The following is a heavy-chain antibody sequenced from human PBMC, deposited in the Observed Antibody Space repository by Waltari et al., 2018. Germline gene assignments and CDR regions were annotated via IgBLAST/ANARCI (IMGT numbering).Heavy chain of an antibody. J-gene: IGHJ3*02. CDR1: GFTFTHHG. CDR3: ARGDGGSGLGASDI. CDR2: IWYDGSNK. Sequence: QVQLVESGGGVVQSGRSLRLSCVGSGFTFTHHGMNWVRQAPGKGLEWVAVIWYDGSNKNYVDSVKGRFTISRDNSKNTMYLEMNRLRAEDTAVYFCARGDGGSGLGASDIWGQGTMVTVSS. D-gene: IGHD3-3*01. V-gene: IGHV3-33*01.